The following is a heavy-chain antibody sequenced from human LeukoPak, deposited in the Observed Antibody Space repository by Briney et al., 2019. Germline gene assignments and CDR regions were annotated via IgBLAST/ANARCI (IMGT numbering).Heavy chain of an antibody. Sequence: GGSLRLSCAASGFTFGSYAMTWVRQAPGKGLEWVSSMSAGATSTFYADSVKGRFTISRDNSKDTLYLQMNSLRAEDTAVYYCAKDRGYFEVFDYWGQGTLVTVSS. CDR3: AKDRGYFEVFDY. J-gene: IGHJ4*02. V-gene: IGHV3-23*01. CDR1: GFTFGSYA. D-gene: IGHD3-9*01. CDR2: MSAGATST.